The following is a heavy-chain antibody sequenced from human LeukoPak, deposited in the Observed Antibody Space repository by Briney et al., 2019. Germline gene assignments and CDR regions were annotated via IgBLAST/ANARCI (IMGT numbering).Heavy chain of an antibody. CDR1: GYTFTNYG. CDR2: ISAYNGNT. Sequence: ASVKVSCEASGYTFTNYGISWVRQAPGQGLEWMGWISAYNGNTIYAQKLQGRVTMTTDTSTSTAYMVLKSLRSDDTAVYYCARDWSNWNYGDYWGQGTLVTVSS. V-gene: IGHV1-18*01. CDR3: ARDWSNWNYGDY. J-gene: IGHJ4*02. D-gene: IGHD1-7*01.